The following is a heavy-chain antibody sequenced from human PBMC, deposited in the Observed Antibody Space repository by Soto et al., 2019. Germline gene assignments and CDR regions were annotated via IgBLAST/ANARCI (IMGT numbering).Heavy chain of an antibody. Sequence: QVQLVESGGGVVQPGRSLRLSCAASGFTFSSYGMHWVRQAPGKGLEWVAVISYDGSNKYYADSVKGRFTISRDNSKNTLYLQMNSLRAEDTAVYYCAKDGPYDSSSYYGYYYYGMDVWGQGTTVTVSS. CDR3: AKDGPYDSSSYYGYYYYGMDV. J-gene: IGHJ6*02. V-gene: IGHV3-30*18. CDR2: ISYDGSNK. CDR1: GFTFSSYG. D-gene: IGHD3-22*01.